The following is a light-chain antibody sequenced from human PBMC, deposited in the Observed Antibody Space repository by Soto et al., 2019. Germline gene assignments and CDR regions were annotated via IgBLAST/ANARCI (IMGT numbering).Light chain of an antibody. CDR3: KQYAVSPIT. J-gene: IGKJ5*01. CDR2: AAY. CDR1: QTVSKNY. V-gene: IGKV3-20*01. Sequence: EIVLTQFPGTLSLSPGEGATLSCRASQTVSKNYLAWYQQKPGQAHRLLIYAAYTRATGIQDRFSGSGSGTDFTLTVRRLEPEDFAVFYCKQYAVSPITFGQGTRLEIK.